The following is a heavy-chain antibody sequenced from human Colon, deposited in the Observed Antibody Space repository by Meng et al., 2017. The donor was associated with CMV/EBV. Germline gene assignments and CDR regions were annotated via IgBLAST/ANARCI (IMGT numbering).Heavy chain of an antibody. J-gene: IGHJ6*02. CDR3: ARDGGGVGDCSSTSCSQGYYYYGLDV. CDR1: GFSFNDHA. D-gene: IGHD2-2*01. Sequence: GGSLRLSCVGSGFSFNDHAMIWVRQAPGKGLEWVSGVNWSGSGARYAESVKGRFLISRDNAKNSLYLQMNSLRAEDTAVYYCARDGGGVGDCSSTSCSQGYYYYGLDVWGQGTTVTVSS. V-gene: IGHV3-20*04. CDR2: VNWSGSGA.